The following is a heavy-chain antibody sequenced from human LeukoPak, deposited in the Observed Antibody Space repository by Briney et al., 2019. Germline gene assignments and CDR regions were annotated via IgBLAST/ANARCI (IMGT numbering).Heavy chain of an antibody. Sequence: GGSLRLSCAASGFTFSRHWMHWVRQAPGKGLVWISRINSDASDTNYAGFVKGRFTISRDNAKNTVYLQINSLRDEDTAVYYCARICSSTDCLIPDWGQGTLVTVSS. V-gene: IGHV3-74*01. CDR1: GFTFSRHW. J-gene: IGHJ4*02. CDR3: ARICSSTDCLIPD. CDR2: INSDASDT. D-gene: IGHD2-2*01.